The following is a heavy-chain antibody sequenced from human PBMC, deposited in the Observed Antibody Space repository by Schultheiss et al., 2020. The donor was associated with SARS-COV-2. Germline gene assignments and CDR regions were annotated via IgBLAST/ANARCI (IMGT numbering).Heavy chain of an antibody. CDR3: TSSRDYYYYYYMDV. V-gene: IGHV3-73*01. CDR2: IRSKANSYAT. Sequence: GGSLRLSCAASGFTFSSYAMHWVRQASGKGLEWVGRIRSKANSYATAYAASVKGRFTISRDDSKNTAYLQMNSLKTEDTAVYYCTSSRDYYYYYYMDVWGKGTTVTVSS. J-gene: IGHJ6*03. CDR1: GFTFSSYA.